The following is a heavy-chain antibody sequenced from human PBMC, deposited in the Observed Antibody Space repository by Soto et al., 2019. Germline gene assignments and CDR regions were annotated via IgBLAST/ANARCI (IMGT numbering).Heavy chain of an antibody. CDR2: ISSSSSYI. CDR3: ARGGYDSGYYYYGMDV. J-gene: IGHJ6*02. CDR1: GFTFSSYS. V-gene: IGHV3-21*01. Sequence: PGGSLRLSCAASGFTFSSYSMNWVRQAPGKGMEWVSSISSSSSYIYYADSVKGRFTSSRDNAKNSLYLQMNSLRAEDTAVYYCARGGYDSGYYYYGMDVWGQGTTVTV. D-gene: IGHD5-12*01.